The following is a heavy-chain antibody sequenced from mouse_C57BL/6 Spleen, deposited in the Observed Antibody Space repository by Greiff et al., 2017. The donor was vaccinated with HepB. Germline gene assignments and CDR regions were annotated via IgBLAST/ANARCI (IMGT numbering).Heavy chain of an antibody. J-gene: IGHJ3*01. CDR2: INPGSGGT. CDR1: GYAFTNYL. CDR3: ARDYGSSYGTFAY. V-gene: IGHV1-54*01. Sequence: VQLQQSGAELVRPGTSVKVSCKASGYAFTNYLIEWVKQRPGQGLEWIGVINPGSGGTNYNEKFKGKATLTADKSSSTAYMQLSSLTSEDSAVYVCARDYGSSYGTFAYWGQGTLVTVSA. D-gene: IGHD1-1*01.